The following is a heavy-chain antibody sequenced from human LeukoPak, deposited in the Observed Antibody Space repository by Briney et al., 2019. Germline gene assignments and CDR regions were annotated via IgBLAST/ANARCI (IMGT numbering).Heavy chain of an antibody. Sequence: GGSLRLSCAASGFTFSSYAMSWVRQAPGKGLEWVSAISGSGGSTYYADSVKGRFTISRDNSKNTLYLQTNSLRAEDTAVYYCAKDQRAINYYYGMDVWGQGTTVTVSS. J-gene: IGHJ6*02. CDR1: GFTFSSYA. CDR2: ISGSGGST. CDR3: AKDQRAINYYYGMDV. V-gene: IGHV3-23*01. D-gene: IGHD3-10*01.